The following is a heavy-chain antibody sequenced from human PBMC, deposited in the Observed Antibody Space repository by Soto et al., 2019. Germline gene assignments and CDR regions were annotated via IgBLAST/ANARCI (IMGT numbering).Heavy chain of an antibody. J-gene: IGHJ4*02. CDR3: AKDTWVVFRDPKFDY. Sequence: PGESLKISCAASGFTFSSYAMSWVRQAPGKGLEWVSAISGSGGSTYYADSVKGRFTISRDNSKNTLYLQMNSLRAEDTAVYYCAKDTWVVFRDPKFDYWGQGTLVTVSS. CDR1: GFTFSSYA. D-gene: IGHD3-10*01. CDR2: ISGSGGST. V-gene: IGHV3-23*01.